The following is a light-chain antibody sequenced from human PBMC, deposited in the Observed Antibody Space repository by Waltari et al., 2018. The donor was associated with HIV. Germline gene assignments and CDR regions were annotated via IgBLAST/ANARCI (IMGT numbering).Light chain of an antibody. CDR2: DAS. Sequence: EIVLTQSPATLPLSPGEGAMFFCRASQNVNNYLAWYQQKPGQAPRLLIYDASKRATGIPARFRGSGSGTDFTLSISSLEPEDFAVYYCQQRNSWPTFGQGTRLEIK. CDR1: QNVNNY. CDR3: QQRNSWPT. J-gene: IGKJ5*01. V-gene: IGKV3-11*01.